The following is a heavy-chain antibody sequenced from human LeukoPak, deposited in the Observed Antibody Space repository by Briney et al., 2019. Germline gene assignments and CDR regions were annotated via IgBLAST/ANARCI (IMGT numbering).Heavy chain of an antibody. CDR2: IYHSGST. CDR1: GGSFSGYY. CDR3: ASRVGSSWYVYYFDY. D-gene: IGHD6-13*01. V-gene: IGHV4-34*01. J-gene: IGHJ4*02. Sequence: SETLSLTCAVYGGSFSGYYWSWVRQSPGKGLEWIGEIYHSGSTNYNPSLKSRVTISVDKPKNQFSLNLSSVTAADTAVYYCASRVGSSWYVYYFDYWGQGTLVTVSS.